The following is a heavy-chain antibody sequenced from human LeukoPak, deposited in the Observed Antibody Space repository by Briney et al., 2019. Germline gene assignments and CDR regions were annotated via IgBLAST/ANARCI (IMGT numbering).Heavy chain of an antibody. CDR3: ARDPAAHYYDSSGGGNY. V-gene: IGHV1-2*06. J-gene: IGHJ4*02. CDR1: GYTFTGYY. D-gene: IGHD3-22*01. CDR2: INPNSGGT. Sequence: GASVKVSCKASGYTFTGYYMHWVRQAPGQGLEWMGRINPNSGGTNYAQKFQGRVTMTRDTSISTAYMELSRLRSDDTAVYYCARDPAAHYYDSSGGGNYWGQGTLVTVSS.